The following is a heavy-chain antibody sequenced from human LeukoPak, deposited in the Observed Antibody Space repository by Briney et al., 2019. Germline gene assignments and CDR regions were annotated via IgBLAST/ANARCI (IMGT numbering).Heavy chain of an antibody. D-gene: IGHD4-17*01. Sequence: SETLSLTCTVSGGSISSSSYYWGWIRQPPGKGLEWIGSIYYSGSTYYNPSLKSRVTISVDTSKNQFSLKLSSVTAADTAVYYCARLHGDYGKSYWYFDLWGRGTLVTVSS. CDR1: GGSISSSSYY. CDR2: IYYSGST. CDR3: ARLHGDYGKSYWYFDL. V-gene: IGHV4-39*01. J-gene: IGHJ2*01.